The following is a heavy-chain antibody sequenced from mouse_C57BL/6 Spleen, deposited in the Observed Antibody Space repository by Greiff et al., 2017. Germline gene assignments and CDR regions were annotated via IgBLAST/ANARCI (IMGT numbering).Heavy chain of an antibody. Sequence: VQLKQSGPELVKPGASVKIPCKASGYTFTDYNMDWVKQSHGKSLEWIGDINPNNGGTIYNQKFKGKATLTVDKSSSTAYMELRSLTSEDTAVYYCARRSYSNYVDAMDYWGQGTSVTVSS. CDR1: GYTFTDYN. J-gene: IGHJ4*01. V-gene: IGHV1-18*01. CDR2: INPNNGGT. D-gene: IGHD2-5*01. CDR3: ARRSYSNYVDAMDY.